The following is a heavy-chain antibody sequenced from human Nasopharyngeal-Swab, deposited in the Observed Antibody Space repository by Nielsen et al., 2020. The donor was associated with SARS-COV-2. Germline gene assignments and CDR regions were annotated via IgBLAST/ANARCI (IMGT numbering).Heavy chain of an antibody. J-gene: IGHJ4*02. CDR3: ARVGTTGTTAFGY. CDR2: ISAYNGNT. D-gene: IGHD1-1*01. V-gene: IGHV1-18*01. Sequence: WVRQAPGQGLEWMGWISAYNGNTNYAQKLQGRVTMTTDTSTSTAYMELRSLRSDDTTVYYCARVGTTGTTAFGYWGQGTLVTVSS.